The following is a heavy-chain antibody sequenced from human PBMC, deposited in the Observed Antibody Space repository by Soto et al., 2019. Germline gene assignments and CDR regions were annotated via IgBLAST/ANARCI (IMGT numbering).Heavy chain of an antibody. CDR3: ARGSLLLRYFGQPYYYGMDV. CDR2: INHSGST. CDR1: GGSFSGYY. J-gene: IGHJ6*02. V-gene: IGHV4-34*01. D-gene: IGHD3-9*01. Sequence: SETLSLTCAVYGGSFSGYYWSWIRQPPGKGLEWIGEINHSGSTNYNPSLKSRVTISVDTSKNQFSLKLSSVTAADTAVYYCARGSLLLRYFGQPYYYGMDVWGQGTTVTVCS.